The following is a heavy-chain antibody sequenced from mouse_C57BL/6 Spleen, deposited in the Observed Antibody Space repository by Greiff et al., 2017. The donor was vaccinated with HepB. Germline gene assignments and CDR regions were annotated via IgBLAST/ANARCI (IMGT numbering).Heavy chain of an antibody. J-gene: IGHJ2*01. D-gene: IGHD1-1*01. CDR2: INPNNGGT. CDR3: SRRLYYGSSYGYFDY. Sequence: EVQLQQSGPELVKPGASVKISCKASGYTFTDYYMNWVKQSHGKSLEWIGDINPNNGGTSYNQKFKGKATLTVDKSSSTAYMELRSLTSEDSAVYYCSRRLYYGSSYGYFDYWGQGTTLTVSS. CDR1: GYTFTDYY. V-gene: IGHV1-26*01.